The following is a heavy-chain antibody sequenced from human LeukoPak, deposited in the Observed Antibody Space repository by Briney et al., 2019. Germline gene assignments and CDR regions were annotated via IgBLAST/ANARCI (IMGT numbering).Heavy chain of an antibody. CDR2: ISAYNGNT. CDR3: ARDPALDIVDHNWFDP. V-gene: IGHV1-18*01. Sequence: ASVKVSCKASGYTFTSYGISWVRQAPGQGLEWMGWISAYNGNTNYAQMLQGRVTMTTDTSTSTAYMELRSLRSDDTAVYYCARDPALDIVDHNWFDPWGQGTLVTVSS. CDR1: GYTFTSYG. D-gene: IGHD5-12*01. J-gene: IGHJ5*02.